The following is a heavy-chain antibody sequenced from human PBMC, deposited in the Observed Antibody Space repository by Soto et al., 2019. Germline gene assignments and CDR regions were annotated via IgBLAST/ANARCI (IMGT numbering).Heavy chain of an antibody. CDR3: ARGRLAVDMGSYGMDV. V-gene: IGHV1-69*01. CDR1: GGTFSSYA. J-gene: IGHJ6*02. Sequence: QVQLVQSGAEVKKPGSSMKVSCKASGGTFSSYAISWVRQAPGQGLEWMGGIIPIFGTANYAQKFQGRVTITADESTSTAYMELSSLRSEDTAVYYCARGRLAVDMGSYGMDVWGQGTTVTVSS. CDR2: IIPIFGTA. D-gene: IGHD5-12*01.